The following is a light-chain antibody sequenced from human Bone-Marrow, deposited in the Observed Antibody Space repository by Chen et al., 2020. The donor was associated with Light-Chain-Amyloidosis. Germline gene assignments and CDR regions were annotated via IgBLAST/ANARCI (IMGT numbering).Light chain of an antibody. CDR3: QQSYNRRPIS. Sequence: DIVMTQSPDSLAVSLGERATINCKSRQSVLYSSNNKNYLAWYQQKPGQPPKLLIYWASTRESGVPDRFSGSGSGTDFTLTISSLQPEDFATYYCQQSYNRRPISFGQGTRVDLK. J-gene: IGKJ2*01. V-gene: IGKV4-1*01. CDR1: QSVLYSSNNKNY. CDR2: WAS.